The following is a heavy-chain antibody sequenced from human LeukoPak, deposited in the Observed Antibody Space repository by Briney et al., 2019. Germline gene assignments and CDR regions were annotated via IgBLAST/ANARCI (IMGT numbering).Heavy chain of an antibody. CDR2: IKQDGSEK. V-gene: IGHV3-7*01. CDR3: ASHYYGSSGYYLFDY. J-gene: IGHJ4*02. D-gene: IGHD3-22*01. CDR1: GFTFSSYW. Sequence: GGSLRLSCAASGFTFSSYWMSWVRQAPGKGLEWVANIKQDGSEKYYVDSVKGRFTISRDNAKNSLYLQMNSLRAEDTAVYYCASHYYGSSGYYLFDYWGQGTLVTVSS.